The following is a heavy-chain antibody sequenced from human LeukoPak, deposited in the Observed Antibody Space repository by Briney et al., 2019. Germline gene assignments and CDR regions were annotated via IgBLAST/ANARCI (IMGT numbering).Heavy chain of an antibody. CDR3: ARGGRGYSGYDPVGSPYYYYYGMDV. CDR1: GGTFSSYA. D-gene: IGHD5-12*01. Sequence: SVKVSCKASGGTFSSYAISWVRQAPGQGLEWMGGIIPIFGTANYAQKFQGRVTITADESTSTAYMELSSLRSEDTAVYYCARGGRGYSGYDPVGSPYYYYYGMDVWGQGTTVIVSS. CDR2: IIPIFGTA. V-gene: IGHV1-69*13. J-gene: IGHJ6*02.